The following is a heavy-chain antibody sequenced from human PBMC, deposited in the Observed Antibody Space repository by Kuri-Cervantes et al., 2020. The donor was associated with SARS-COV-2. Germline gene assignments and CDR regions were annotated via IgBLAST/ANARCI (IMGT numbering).Heavy chain of an antibody. V-gene: IGHV1-69*06. J-gene: IGHJ6*03. CDR1: GGTFSSYA. D-gene: IGHD3-3*01. CDR3: AREIRFLEWFLGGFDYYMDV. Sequence: SVKVSCKASGGTFSSYAISWVRQAPGQGLEWMGRIIPIFGTANYAQKFQGRVTITADKSTSTAYMELSSLRSEDTAVYYCAREIRFLEWFLGGFDYYMDVWGKGTTVTVSS. CDR2: IIPIFGTA.